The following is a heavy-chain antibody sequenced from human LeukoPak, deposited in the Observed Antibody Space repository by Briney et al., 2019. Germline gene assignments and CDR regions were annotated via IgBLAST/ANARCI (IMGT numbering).Heavy chain of an antibody. CDR2: TYYRSKWYN. CDR1: GDSVSSNSAA. Sequence: SQTLSLTCAISGDSVSSNSAAWNWIRQPPSKGLEWLGRTYYRSKWYNDYAVSVKSRITINPDTSKNQFSLQLNSVTPEDTAVYYCARDLGAAAGNKFDPWGQGTLVTVSS. D-gene: IGHD6-13*01. CDR3: ARDLGAAAGNKFDP. V-gene: IGHV6-1*01. J-gene: IGHJ5*02.